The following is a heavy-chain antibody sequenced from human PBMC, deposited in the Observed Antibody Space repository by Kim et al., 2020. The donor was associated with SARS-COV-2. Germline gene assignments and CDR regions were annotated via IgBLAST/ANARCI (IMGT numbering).Heavy chain of an antibody. Sequence: SETLSLTCTVSGGSISSSSYYWGWIRQPPGKGLEWIGSIYYSGSTYYNPSLKSRVTISVDTSKNQFSLKLSSVTAADTAVYYCARPMMIRTISSGTGHWFDPWGQGTLVTVSS. J-gene: IGHJ5*02. V-gene: IGHV4-39*01. CDR1: GGSISSSSYY. CDR2: IYYSGST. CDR3: ARPMMIRTISSGTGHWFDP. D-gene: IGHD3-10*01.